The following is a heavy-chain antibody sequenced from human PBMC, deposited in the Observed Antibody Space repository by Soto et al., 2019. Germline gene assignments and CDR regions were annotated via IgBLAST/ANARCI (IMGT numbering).Heavy chain of an antibody. D-gene: IGHD3-22*01. Sequence: SVKVSCKASGFTFISSAVQWVRQARGQRLEWIGWIVVVSGNTNYAQQCQERVTITRDMSTSTASMELSSLRSEDTAVYYCAADYYDTHGYHYDYCGQGTLDTVSS. CDR1: GFTFISSA. CDR2: IVVVSGNT. J-gene: IGHJ4*02. V-gene: IGHV1-58*01. CDR3: AADYYDTHGYHYDY.